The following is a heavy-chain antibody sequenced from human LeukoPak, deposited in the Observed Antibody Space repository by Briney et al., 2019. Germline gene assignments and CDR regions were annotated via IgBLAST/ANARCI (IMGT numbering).Heavy chain of an antibody. J-gene: IGHJ4*02. D-gene: IGHD3-3*01. V-gene: IGHV1-24*01. CDR1: GYTLTELS. CDR2: FDPEDGET. Sequence: ASVKVSCKVSGYTLTELSMHWVRQAPGKGLEWMGGFDPEDGETIYAQKFQGRVTMTEDTSTDTAYMELSSLRSEDTAVYYCATAPKLRFLEWLLHFDYWGQGTLVTVSS. CDR3: ATAPKLRFLEWLLHFDY.